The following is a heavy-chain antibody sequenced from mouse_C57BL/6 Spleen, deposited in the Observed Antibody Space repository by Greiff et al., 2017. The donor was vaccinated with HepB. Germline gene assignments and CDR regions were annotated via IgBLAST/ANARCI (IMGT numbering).Heavy chain of an antibody. Sequence: EVQLQESGPGLVIPSQSLSLTCSVTGYSITSGYYWNWIRQFPGNKLEWMGYISYDGSNNYNPSLKNRISITRDTSKNQFFLKLNSVTTEDTATYYCARDQDYDYLYAMDYWGQGTSVTVSS. CDR2: ISYDGSN. CDR1: GYSITSGYY. J-gene: IGHJ4*01. V-gene: IGHV3-6*01. CDR3: ARDQDYDYLYAMDY. D-gene: IGHD2-4*01.